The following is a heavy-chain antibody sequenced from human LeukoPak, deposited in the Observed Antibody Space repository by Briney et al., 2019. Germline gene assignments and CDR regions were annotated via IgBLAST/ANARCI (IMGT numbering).Heavy chain of an antibody. V-gene: IGHV4-59*08. CDR3: ARLYGSGSYPS. CDR1: GGSISSYY. CDR2: IYYSGST. J-gene: IGHJ4*02. D-gene: IGHD3-10*01. Sequence: SETLSLTCTVSGGSISSYYWSWIRQPPGKGLEWIGYIYYSGSTNYNPSLKSRVTISVDTSKNQFSLKLSSVTAADTAVYYCARLYGSGSYPSWGQGTLVTVSS.